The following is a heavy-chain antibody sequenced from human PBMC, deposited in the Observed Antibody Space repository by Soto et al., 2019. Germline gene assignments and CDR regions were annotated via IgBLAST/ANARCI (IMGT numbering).Heavy chain of an antibody. Sequence: SETLSLTCAVYGGSFSGYYWSWIRQPPGKGLEWIGEINHSGSTNYNPSLKSRVTISVDTSKNQFSLKLSSVTAADTAVYYCASRYYDFWSGYYAPHWAQGTLVTVSS. CDR3: ASRYYDFWSGYYAPH. CDR1: GGSFSGYY. CDR2: INHSGST. V-gene: IGHV4-34*01. J-gene: IGHJ4*02. D-gene: IGHD3-3*01.